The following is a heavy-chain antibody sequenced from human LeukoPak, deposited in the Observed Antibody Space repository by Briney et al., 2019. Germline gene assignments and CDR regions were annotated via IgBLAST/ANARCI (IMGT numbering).Heavy chain of an antibody. CDR2: ISGSGAST. CDR3: AKGRGSPYYFEY. D-gene: IGHD1-26*01. J-gene: IGHJ4*02. Sequence: GGSLRLSCAASEFTFSSYAMTWVRQAPGRGLEWVSAISGSGASTYYADSVKGRFTISRDNSKNTLYLQMNSLRAEDTAVYYCAKGRGSPYYFEYWGQGTLVTVSS. CDR1: EFTFSSYA. V-gene: IGHV3-23*01.